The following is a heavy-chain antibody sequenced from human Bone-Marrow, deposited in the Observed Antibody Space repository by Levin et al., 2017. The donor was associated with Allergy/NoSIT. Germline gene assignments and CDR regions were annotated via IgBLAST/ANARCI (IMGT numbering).Heavy chain of an antibody. Sequence: SCTASGFTFDTYAMTWVRQAPGKGQAWVSAISGSGDMTSYADSVKGRFTVSRDNSKNILFLQMDSLRVEDTAVFYCAKGSSGWFQEKDSWGQGTLVTVSS. V-gene: IGHV3-23*01. D-gene: IGHD3-22*01. CDR1: GFTFDTYA. CDR2: ISGSGDMT. CDR3: AKGSSGWFQEKDS. J-gene: IGHJ4*02.